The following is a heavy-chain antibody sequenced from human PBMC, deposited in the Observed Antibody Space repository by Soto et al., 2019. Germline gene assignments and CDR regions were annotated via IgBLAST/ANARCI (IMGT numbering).Heavy chain of an antibody. Sequence: EVQLVESGGGLVQPGGSLRLSCAASGFTFSSYEMNWVRQAPGKGLEWVSYISSSGSTIYYADSVKGRFTISRDNAKNSLYLQMNSLRAEDTAVYYCARDRVDQPLFPPQDYYYGMDVWGQGTTVTVSS. J-gene: IGHJ6*02. CDR2: ISSSGSTI. D-gene: IGHD2-2*01. V-gene: IGHV3-48*03. CDR1: GFTFSSYE. CDR3: ARDRVDQPLFPPQDYYYGMDV.